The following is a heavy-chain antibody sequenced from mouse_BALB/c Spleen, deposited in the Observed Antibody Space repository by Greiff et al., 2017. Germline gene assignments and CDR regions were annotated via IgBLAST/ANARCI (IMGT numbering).Heavy chain of an antibody. J-gene: IGHJ2*01. Sequence: EVKLVESGGGLVKPGGSLKLSCAASGFTFSSYAMSWVRQTPEKRLEWVASISSGGSTYYPDSVKGRFTISRDNARNILYLQMSSLRSEDTAMYYCARGSTMITSYFDYWGQGTTLTVSS. CDR3: ARGSTMITSYFDY. D-gene: IGHD2-4*01. V-gene: IGHV5-6-5*01. CDR2: ISSGGST. CDR1: GFTFSSYA.